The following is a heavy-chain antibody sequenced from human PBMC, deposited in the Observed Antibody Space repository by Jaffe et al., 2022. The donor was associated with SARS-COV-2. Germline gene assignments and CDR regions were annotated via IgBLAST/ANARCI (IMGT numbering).Heavy chain of an antibody. D-gene: IGHD5-12*01. CDR1: GGSISGYY. CDR2: IYYSGNT. J-gene: IGHJ5*02. Sequence: QVQLQESGPGLVKPSETLSLTCTVSGGSISGYYYTWIRQPPGKGLEWIGYIYYSGNTNYNPSLKSRVTISIDTSKKQFSLKLTSVTAADTAVYYCARGGADGYNFAWGQGTLVTVSS. CDR3: ARGGADGYNFA. V-gene: IGHV4-59*01.